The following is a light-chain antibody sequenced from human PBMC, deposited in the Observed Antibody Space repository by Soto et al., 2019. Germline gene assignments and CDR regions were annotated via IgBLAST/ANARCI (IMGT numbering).Light chain of an antibody. J-gene: IGLJ1*01. CDR3: CSYAASTTYV. V-gene: IGLV2-11*01. CDR1: TNDVGGYNY. CDR2: DVI. Sequence: QSALTQPRSVSGSPGQSVTISCTGSTNDVGGYNYVSWYQQHSGKAPKLMIYDVIKRPSGVPDRFSGSKSGNTASLTISGLQAADEADFYCCSYAASTTYVFGTGTNLTVL.